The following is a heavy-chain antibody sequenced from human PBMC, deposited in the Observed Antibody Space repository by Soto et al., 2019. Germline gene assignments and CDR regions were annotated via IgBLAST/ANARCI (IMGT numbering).Heavy chain of an antibody. CDR1: GGSISSYY. CDR2: IYYSGST. CDR3: ARGNLAAAAHGDWFDP. Sequence: QVQLQESGPGLVKPSETLSLTCTVSGGSISSYYWSWIRQPPGKGLEWIGYIYYSGSTNYNPSLKSRVTISVDTSKNRFSLKLSSVTAADTAVYYCARGNLAAAAHGDWFDPWGQGTLVTVSS. D-gene: IGHD6-13*01. V-gene: IGHV4-59*01. J-gene: IGHJ5*02.